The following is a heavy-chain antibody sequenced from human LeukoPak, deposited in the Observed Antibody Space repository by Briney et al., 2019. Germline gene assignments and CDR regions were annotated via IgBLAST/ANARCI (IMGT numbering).Heavy chain of an antibody. CDR3: ARDPHIYCSRTSCYTYFYYMDV. V-gene: IGHV1-69*06. CDR2: IIPRFDTT. CDR1: GGTFTNDA. Sequence: GASVKVSCKASGGTFTNDAISWVRQAPGQGLEWMGGIIPRFDTTIYAQKFQGRVTVTADKSTNTAYMELSSLRSEDTAVYYCARDPHIYCSRTSCYTYFYYMDVWGIGTTATVSS. D-gene: IGHD2-2*02. J-gene: IGHJ6*03.